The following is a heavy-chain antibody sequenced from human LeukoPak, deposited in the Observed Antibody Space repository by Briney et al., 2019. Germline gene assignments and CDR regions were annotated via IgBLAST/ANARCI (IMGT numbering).Heavy chain of an antibody. D-gene: IGHD7-27*01. V-gene: IGHV3-66*01. Sequence: GGSLRLSCAASGFTVSSNYMSWVRQAPGKGLEWVSLIYSGVSTYYADSVKGRFTISRDNSKNTLYLQMNSLRAEDTAVYYCARGILGIHDYWGQGTLVTVSS. J-gene: IGHJ4*02. CDR1: GFTVSSNY. CDR2: IYSGVST. CDR3: ARGILGIHDY.